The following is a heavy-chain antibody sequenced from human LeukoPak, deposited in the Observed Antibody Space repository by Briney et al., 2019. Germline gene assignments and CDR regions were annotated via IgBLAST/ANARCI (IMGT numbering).Heavy chain of an antibody. CDR3: AATWSTHRLDS. D-gene: IGHD3-3*01. CDR2: IYYSGNT. J-gene: IGHJ4*02. CDR1: GGSISNYH. Sequence: PSETLSLTCTVSGGSISNYHWSWIRQPPGKGLEWIGYIYYSGNTKYNPSLKSRVTISLDTSKNQFSLKLSSVTAADTTVYYCAATWSTHRLDSWGQGTLVPVSS. V-gene: IGHV4-59*01.